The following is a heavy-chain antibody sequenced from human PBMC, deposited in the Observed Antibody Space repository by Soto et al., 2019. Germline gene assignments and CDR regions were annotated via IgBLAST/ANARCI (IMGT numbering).Heavy chain of an antibody. Sequence: PGGSLRLSCAASGFTFSSYAMSWVRQAPGKGLEWVSAISGSGGSTYYADSVKGRFTISRDNSKNTLYLQMNSLRAEDTAVYYCAKAPPAPEQWELPYYFDYWGQGTLVTVSS. V-gene: IGHV3-23*01. CDR3: AKAPPAPEQWELPYYFDY. CDR2: ISGSGGST. J-gene: IGHJ4*02. D-gene: IGHD1-26*01. CDR1: GFTFSSYA.